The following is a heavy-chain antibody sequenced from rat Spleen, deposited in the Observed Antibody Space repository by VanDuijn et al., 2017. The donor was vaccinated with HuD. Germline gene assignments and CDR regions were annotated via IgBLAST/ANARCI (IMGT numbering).Heavy chain of an antibody. CDR2: ISYNGGST. CDR1: GFTFSNCD. J-gene: IGHJ2*01. V-gene: IGHV5-25*01. CDR3: AKDYFDY. Sequence: EVQLVESGGGLVQPGRSMKLSCVASGFTFSNCDMAWVRQAPKKGLEWVAYISYNGGSTYYRDSVKGRFTISRDNAKNTLYLQMDSLRSEDTATYYCAKDYFDYWGQGVMVTVSS.